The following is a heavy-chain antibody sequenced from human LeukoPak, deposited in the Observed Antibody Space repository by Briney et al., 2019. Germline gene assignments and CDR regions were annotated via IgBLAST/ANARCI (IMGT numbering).Heavy chain of an antibody. V-gene: IGHV4-4*07. CDR1: GGSISSYY. CDR3: ARDPQVYCSGGSCSRGWFDP. J-gene: IGHJ5*02. D-gene: IGHD2-15*01. CDR2: IYTSGST. Sequence: SETLSLTCTVSGGSISSYYWSWIRQPAGKGLEWIGRIYTSGSTNYNPSLKSRVTMSVDTSKNQFSLRLSFVTAADTAVYYCARDPQVYCSGGSCSRGWFDPWGQGTLVTVSS.